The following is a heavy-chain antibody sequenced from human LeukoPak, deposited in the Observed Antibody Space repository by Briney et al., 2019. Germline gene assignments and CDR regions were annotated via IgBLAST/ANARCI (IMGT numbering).Heavy chain of an antibody. CDR1: GFTFGDYA. J-gene: IGHJ4*02. D-gene: IGHD6-13*01. CDR2: IRSKTYGGTT. CDR3: TRGVGQQLIPPDY. V-gene: IGHV3-49*03. Sequence: GGSLRLSCTASGFTFGDYAMSWFRQAPGKGLEWVGFIRSKTYGGTTGYAASVKDTFAISRDDSKSVVYLQMNSLKTEDTAFYYCTRGVGQQLIPPDYWGQGTLVTVSS.